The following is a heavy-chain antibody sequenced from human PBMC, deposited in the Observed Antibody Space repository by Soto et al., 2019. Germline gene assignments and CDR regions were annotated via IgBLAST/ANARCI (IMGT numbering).Heavy chain of an antibody. J-gene: IGHJ6*01. V-gene: IGHV3-74*01. Sequence: GSLRLSCAVSGFTFNNAWMNWVRQAPGMGLVWVSRINSDGSTTAYAVSVRGRFTISRDTSKNTLYLQMNSLRVEDTAVYYCAAAVRFFEWLPGYYYYVLDFWGQGTTVTVSS. CDR1: GFTFNNAW. D-gene: IGHD3-3*01. CDR2: INSDGSTT. CDR3: AAAVRFFEWLPGYYYYVLDF.